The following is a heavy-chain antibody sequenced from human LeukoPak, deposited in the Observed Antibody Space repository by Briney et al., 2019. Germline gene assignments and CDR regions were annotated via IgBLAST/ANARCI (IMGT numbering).Heavy chain of an antibody. CDR3: ARHIGGGVEDMDL. Sequence: PSETLSLTCTVYGGSIGTNCWSWVRHLPETGIGGNGYIYVSENRFNPELQRRVTIYVDGSRNQLFLKMTSVTAGDTAVYYCARHIGGGVEDMDLWGRGTKVTVSS. CDR2: IYVSEN. CDR1: GGSIGTNC. V-gene: IGHV4-4*08. D-gene: IGHD2-21*01. J-gene: IGHJ6*03.